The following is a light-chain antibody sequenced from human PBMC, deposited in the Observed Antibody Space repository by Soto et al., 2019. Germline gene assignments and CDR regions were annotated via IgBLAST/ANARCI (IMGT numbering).Light chain of an antibody. CDR2: GAS. J-gene: IGKJ1*01. CDR3: QQYDTFPRT. V-gene: IGKV3-20*01. CDR1: QSLSSHY. Sequence: EIVLTQSPGTLSLSPGDRATLSCRASQSLSSHYLAWYQQKPGQAPRLLIYGASRRATDIPDRFSGSGSGTDFALTITRLDPADFAVYFCQQYDTFPRTFGQGTKVEIQ.